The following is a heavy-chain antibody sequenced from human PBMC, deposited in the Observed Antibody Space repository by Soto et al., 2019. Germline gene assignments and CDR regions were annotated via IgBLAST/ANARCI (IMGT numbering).Heavy chain of an antibody. V-gene: IGHV3-30-3*01. J-gene: IGHJ6*02. D-gene: IGHD3-3*01. Sequence: QVQLVESGGGVVQPGRSLRLSCAASGFTFSNYGMHWVRQAPGKGLEWVALISYDGSNKNYADSVKGRFTISRDNPKNTMYLQMNSLRGEDTAVYYCARDRKGYDFWSGYYATYHYYGMDVWGQGTTATVSS. CDR2: ISYDGSNK. CDR3: ARDRKGYDFWSGYYATYHYYGMDV. CDR1: GFTFSNYG.